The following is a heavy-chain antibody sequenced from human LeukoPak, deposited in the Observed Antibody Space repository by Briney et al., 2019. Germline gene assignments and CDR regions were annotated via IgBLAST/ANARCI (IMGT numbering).Heavy chain of an antibody. CDR1: GGSINNYY. Sequence: PSETLSLTCTVSGGSINNYYWSWIRQPPGKGLEWVGYISYSGSTNYNPSLKSRVTISVDTSKNQFSLKVSSVTAADTAVYYCARGCGLYYHGSGSPMCNYYGMDVWGQGTTVTVSS. D-gene: IGHD3-10*01. J-gene: IGHJ6*02. CDR3: ARGCGLYYHGSGSPMCNYYGMDV. V-gene: IGHV4-59*01. CDR2: ISYSGST.